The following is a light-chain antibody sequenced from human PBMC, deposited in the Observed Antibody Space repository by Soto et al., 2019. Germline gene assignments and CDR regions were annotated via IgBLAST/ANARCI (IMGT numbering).Light chain of an antibody. Sequence: QSALTQPASVSGSPGQSITISCTGTSSDVGGYNYASWYQQHPGKAPKLMIYDVSNRPSGVSNRFSGSKSGNTASLTISGLQAEDEADYYCSSYTSSSTLFGGGTKLTVL. J-gene: IGLJ2*01. CDR2: DVS. V-gene: IGLV2-14*01. CDR3: SSYTSSSTL. CDR1: SSDVGGYNY.